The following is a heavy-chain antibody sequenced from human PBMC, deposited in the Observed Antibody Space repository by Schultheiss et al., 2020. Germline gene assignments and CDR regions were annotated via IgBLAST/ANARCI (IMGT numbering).Heavy chain of an antibody. V-gene: IGHV3-15*01. CDR1: GFTFSSYA. D-gene: IGHD6-13*01. CDR2: IKSKTDGGTT. Sequence: GGSLRLSCAASGFTFSSYAMHWVRQAPGKGLEWVGRIKSKTDGGTTDYAAPVKGRFTISRDDSKNTLYLQMNSLRAEDTAVYYCAKDSQEQQLSYWGQGTLVTVSS. J-gene: IGHJ4*02. CDR3: AKDSQEQQLSY.